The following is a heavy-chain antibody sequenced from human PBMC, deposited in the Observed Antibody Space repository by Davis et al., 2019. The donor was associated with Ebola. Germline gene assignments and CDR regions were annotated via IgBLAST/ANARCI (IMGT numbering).Heavy chain of an antibody. V-gene: IGHV3-7*01. CDR3: ARDSPLHCTNGVCYRGGWYFDL. Sequence: PGGSLRLSCAASGFTFSSYWMSWVRQAPGKGLEWVANIKQDGSEKYYVDSVKGRFTISRDNAKNSLYLQMNSLRAEDTAVYYCARDSPLHCTNGVCYRGGWYFDLWGRGTLVTVSS. J-gene: IGHJ2*01. CDR2: IKQDGSEK. D-gene: IGHD2-8*01. CDR1: GFTFSSYW.